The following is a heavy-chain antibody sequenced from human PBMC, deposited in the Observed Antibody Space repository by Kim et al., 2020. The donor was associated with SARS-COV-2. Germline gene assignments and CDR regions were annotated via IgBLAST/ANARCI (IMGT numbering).Heavy chain of an antibody. Sequence: TNYAQKFQGRVTMTRDTSISTAYMELSRLRSDDTAVYYCAREAGDRAFDIWGQGTMVTVSS. CDR2: T. J-gene: IGHJ3*02. CDR3: AREAGDRAFDI. V-gene: IGHV1-2*02. D-gene: IGHD3-10*01.